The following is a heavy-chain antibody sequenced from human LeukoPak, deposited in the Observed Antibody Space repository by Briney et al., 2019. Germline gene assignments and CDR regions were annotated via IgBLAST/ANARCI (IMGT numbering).Heavy chain of an antibody. D-gene: IGHD2-2*02. J-gene: IGHJ4*02. V-gene: IGHV1-69*01. CDR2: IIPIFGTA. CDR3: AIGYCSSTSCYNQGY. CDR1: GGTFSSYA. Sequence: SVKVSCKASGGTFSSYAISWVRQAPGQGLEWMGGIIPIFGTANYAQKFQGRVTITADESTSTAYVELSSLRSEGTAVYYCAIGYCSSTSCYNQGYWGQGTLVTVSS.